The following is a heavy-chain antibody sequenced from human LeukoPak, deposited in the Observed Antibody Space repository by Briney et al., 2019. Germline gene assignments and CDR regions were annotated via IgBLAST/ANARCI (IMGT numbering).Heavy chain of an antibody. V-gene: IGHV4-59*01. CDR1: GGSISSYY. J-gene: IGHJ4*02. CDR3: ARNGGSYSFDY. D-gene: IGHD1-26*01. CDR2: IDFSGST. Sequence: PSETLSLTCTVSGGSISSYYWSWFRQPPGKGLEWLGYIDFSGSTNSNPSLKSRVTISLDTSKNRFSLRLTSVTAADTAVYYCARNGGSYSFDYWGQGTLVTVSS.